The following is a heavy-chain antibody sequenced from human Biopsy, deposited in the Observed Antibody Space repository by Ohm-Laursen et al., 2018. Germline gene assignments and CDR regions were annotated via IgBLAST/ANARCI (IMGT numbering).Heavy chain of an antibody. CDR3: ARGPKRLTGTSYFED. J-gene: IGHJ4*02. CDR2: LYTSGDT. V-gene: IGHV4-4*07. CDR1: SGLISNYY. Sequence: GTLSLTCTVSSGLISNYYWSWIRQPAGKGLEWIGRLYTSGDTNYNPSLKSRVSVSEDTSKNQFSLKLTSVTAADTAVYYCARGPKRLTGTSYFEDWGRGILVTVSS. D-gene: IGHD1-7*01.